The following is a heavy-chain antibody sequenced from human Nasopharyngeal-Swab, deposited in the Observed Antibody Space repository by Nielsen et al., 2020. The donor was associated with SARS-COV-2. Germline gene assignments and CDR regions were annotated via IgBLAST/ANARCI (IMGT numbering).Heavy chain of an antibody. CDR3: AKDFHPLLIAVAATRGCYFDY. J-gene: IGHJ4*02. V-gene: IGHV3-23*01. D-gene: IGHD6-19*01. Sequence: WIRQSRGQGLEWVSAISGSGGSTYYADSVKGRFTISRDNSKNTLYLQMNSLRAEDTAVYYCAKDFHPLLIAVAATRGCYFDYWGQGTLVTVSS. CDR2: ISGSGGST.